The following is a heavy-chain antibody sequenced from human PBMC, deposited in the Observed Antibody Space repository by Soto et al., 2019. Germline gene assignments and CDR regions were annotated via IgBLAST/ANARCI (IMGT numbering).Heavy chain of an antibody. CDR1: VFTFSNAW. V-gene: IGHV3-15*01. CDR3: TTDLRKYQLKLIYYFDY. CDR2: IKSKTDGGTT. D-gene: IGHD2-2*01. J-gene: IGHJ4*02. Sequence: WGSLLISCASSVFTFSNAWMSWVRQAPGKGLEWVGRIKSKTDGGTTDYAAPVKGRLTISRDDSKNTLYLQMKSLKTEDTAVYYCTTDLRKYQLKLIYYFDYWGQGTMVTVSS.